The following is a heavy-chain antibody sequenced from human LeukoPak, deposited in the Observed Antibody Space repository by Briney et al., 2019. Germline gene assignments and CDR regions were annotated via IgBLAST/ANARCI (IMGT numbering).Heavy chain of an antibody. V-gene: IGHV3-64D*06. J-gene: IGHJ4*02. CDR1: GFTFSSYT. D-gene: IGHD3-9*01. CDR3: VIVRGYFDSSGSDY. CDR2: ITNNGGNT. Sequence: SGGSLRLSCSASGFTFSSYTIHWVRQAPGKGLEFVSAITNNGGNTYYADSAKGRFTISRDNSKNTVYLQMSGLRAEDTAVYYCVIVRGYFDSSGSDYWGQGTLVTVSS.